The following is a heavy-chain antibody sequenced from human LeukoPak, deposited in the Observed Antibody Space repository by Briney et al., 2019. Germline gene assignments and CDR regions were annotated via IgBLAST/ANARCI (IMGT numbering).Heavy chain of an antibody. Sequence: ASVKVSCKSSGYTFTRHYLHWVRQAPGQGLEWVGLINPTGTSSWSAQKFQGRVTIIADESTSTAYMELSSLRSEDTAVYYCARESYDSSGYYFDYWGQGTLVTVSS. V-gene: IGHV1-46*01. CDR3: ARESYDSSGYYFDY. CDR1: GYTFTRHY. J-gene: IGHJ4*02. D-gene: IGHD3-22*01. CDR2: INPTGTSS.